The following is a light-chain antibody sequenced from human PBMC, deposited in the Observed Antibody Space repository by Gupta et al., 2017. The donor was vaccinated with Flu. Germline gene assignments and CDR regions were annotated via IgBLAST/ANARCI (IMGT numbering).Light chain of an antibody. J-gene: IGKJ4*01. V-gene: IGKV1D-16*01. CDR2: ATS. Sequence: DVQMTQSPSSLSASVGDRVTIVCRASQDIGSWLAWYQQKPGGAPKSLIYATSSLRSGVPSRFSGNGSGTDFTLTIASLQPEDSATYYCQQDNNYPLTFGGGTKVEV. CDR1: QDIGSW. CDR3: QQDNNYPLT.